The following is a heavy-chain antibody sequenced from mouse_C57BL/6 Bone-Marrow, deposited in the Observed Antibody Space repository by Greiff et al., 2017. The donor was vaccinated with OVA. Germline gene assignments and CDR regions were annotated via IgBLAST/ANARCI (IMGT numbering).Heavy chain of an antibody. V-gene: IGHV1-76*01. J-gene: IGHJ3*01. Sequence: QVQLQQSGAELVRPGASVKLSCKASGYTFTDYYINWVKQRPGQGLEWIARIYPGSGNTYYNEKFKGKATLTAEKSSSTAYMQLSSLTSEDSAVYFCARSGDIYDGPFAYWGQGTLVTVSA. D-gene: IGHD2-3*01. CDR3: ARSGDIYDGPFAY. CDR2: IYPGSGNT. CDR1: GYTFTDYY.